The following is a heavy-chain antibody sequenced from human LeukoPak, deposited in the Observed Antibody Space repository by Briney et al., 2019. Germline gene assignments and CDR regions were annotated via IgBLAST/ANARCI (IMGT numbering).Heavy chain of an antibody. CDR3: ARPSSWDQYFDL. V-gene: IGHV4-59*12. CDR1: GGSISSYY. CDR2: IYYSGST. J-gene: IGHJ2*01. D-gene: IGHD6-6*01. Sequence: SETLSLTCTVSGGSISSYYWSWIRQPPGKGLEWIGSIYYSGSTYYNPSLKSRVTISVDTSKNQFSLKLSSVTAADTAVYYCARPSSWDQYFDLWGRGTLVTVSS.